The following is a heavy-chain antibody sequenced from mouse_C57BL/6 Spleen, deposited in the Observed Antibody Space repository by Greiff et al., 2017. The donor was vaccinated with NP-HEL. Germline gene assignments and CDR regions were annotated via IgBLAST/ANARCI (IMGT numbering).Heavy chain of an antibody. D-gene: IGHD4-1*02. CDR2: IDPENGDT. CDR3: TQLGRENFDY. Sequence: VQLQQSGAELVRPGASVKLSCTASGFNIKDDYMHWVKQRPEQGLEWIGWIDPENGDTEYASKFQGKATITADTSSTTAYLQLSSLTSEDTAVYYCTQLGRENFDYWGQGTTLTVSS. V-gene: IGHV14-4*01. J-gene: IGHJ2*01. CDR1: GFNIKDDY.